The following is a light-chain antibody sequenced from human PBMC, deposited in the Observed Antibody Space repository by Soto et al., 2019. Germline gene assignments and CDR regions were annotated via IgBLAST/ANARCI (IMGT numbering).Light chain of an antibody. V-gene: IGKV3-20*01. CDR2: AAS. J-gene: IGKJ1*01. CDR3: QQYGSSPRT. CDR1: QSVSSSY. Sequence: EIVLTQSPGTLSLSPLEIATLSFMASQSVSSSYFAWYQQKPGQAPRLLIYAASTRATGIPDRFSGSGSGTDFTLTISRLEPEDFAVYYCQQYGSSPRTFGQGTKVDIK.